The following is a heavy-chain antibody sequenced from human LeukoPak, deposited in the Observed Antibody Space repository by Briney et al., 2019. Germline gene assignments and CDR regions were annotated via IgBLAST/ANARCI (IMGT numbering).Heavy chain of an antibody. CDR2: IYYSGST. Sequence: SETLSLTCTVSGGSISSGGYYWSWIRQHPGKGLEWIGYIYYSGSTYYNPSLKSRVTISVGTSKNQFSLKLSSVTAADTAVYYCAREAARGRLRYFDWLSSHFDYWGQGTLVTVSS. CDR3: AREAARGRLRYFDWLSSHFDY. J-gene: IGHJ4*02. CDR1: GGSISSGGYY. V-gene: IGHV4-31*03. D-gene: IGHD3-9*01.